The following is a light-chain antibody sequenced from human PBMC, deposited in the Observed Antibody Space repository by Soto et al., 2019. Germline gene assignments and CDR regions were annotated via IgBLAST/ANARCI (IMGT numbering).Light chain of an antibody. CDR2: GAS. CDR1: QSVSSSY. V-gene: IGKV3-20*01. J-gene: IGKJ4*01. Sequence: EIVLTQSPGTLSLSPGERATLSCRASQSVSSSYLAWYQQKPGQAPRLLIYGASSRATGIPDRFSGSGSGTDFTLTISRLEPEDFAVYYCQQYGSSPLTFGGGIKVAIK. CDR3: QQYGSSPLT.